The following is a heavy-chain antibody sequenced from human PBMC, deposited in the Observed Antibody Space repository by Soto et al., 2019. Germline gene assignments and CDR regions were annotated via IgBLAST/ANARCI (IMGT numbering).Heavy chain of an antibody. CDR3: ASDDGGESGRFRFDY. D-gene: IGHD1-26*01. Sequence: GSLRLSGVAAGLTLRSYVMHWARQAPGKGLEWVAVIWWHERDKFYADSVNGRFTISRDNSKNTLYLQMSRLRAEDTAVYYCASDDGGESGRFRFDYWGQGSQVTVSS. CDR1: GLTLRSYV. J-gene: IGHJ4*02. V-gene: IGHV3-33*01. CDR2: IWWHERDK.